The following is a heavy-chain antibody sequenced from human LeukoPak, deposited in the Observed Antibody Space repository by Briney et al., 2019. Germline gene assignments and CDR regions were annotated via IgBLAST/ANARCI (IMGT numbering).Heavy chain of an antibody. Sequence: ASVRVSCKASGYTFTAYFIRWVRQAPGQGLEWMGRINPNSGGANYGQKFQGRVTMTRDRSITTAYMELSRLRSDDTAMYYCARDQGDGGNTFDPWGQGTLVTVSS. CDR2: INPNSGGA. V-gene: IGHV1-2*06. J-gene: IGHJ5*02. CDR1: GYTFTAYF. CDR3: ARDQGDGGNTFDP. D-gene: IGHD4-23*01.